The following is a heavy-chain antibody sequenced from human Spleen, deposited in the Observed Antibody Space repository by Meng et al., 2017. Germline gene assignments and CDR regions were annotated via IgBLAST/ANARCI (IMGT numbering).Heavy chain of an antibody. D-gene: IGHD3/OR15-3a*01. Sequence: SETLSLTCTVSGGSISSGSYYWSWIRQPAGKGLEWIGRIYTSGSTNYNPSLKSRVTISVDTSKKQFSLKLRSVTAADTAVYYCARDYDFYAFDIWGQGTMVTVSS. V-gene: IGHV4-61*02. CDR3: ARDYDFYAFDI. CDR2: IYTSGST. CDR1: GGSISSGSYY. J-gene: IGHJ3*02.